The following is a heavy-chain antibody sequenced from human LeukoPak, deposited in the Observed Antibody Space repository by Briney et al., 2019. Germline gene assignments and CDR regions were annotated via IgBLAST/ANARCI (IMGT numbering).Heavy chain of an antibody. V-gene: IGHV4-59*01. CDR1: GGSISSYY. J-gene: IGHJ4*02. CDR3: AGGVVLMVYSYDFDY. CDR2: IYYSGST. D-gene: IGHD2-8*01. Sequence: SETLSLTCTASGGSISSYYWSWIRQPPGKGLEWIGYIYYSGSTNYNPSLKSRVTISVDTSKNQFSLKLSSVTAADTAVYYCAGGVVLMVYSYDFDYWGQGTLVTVSS.